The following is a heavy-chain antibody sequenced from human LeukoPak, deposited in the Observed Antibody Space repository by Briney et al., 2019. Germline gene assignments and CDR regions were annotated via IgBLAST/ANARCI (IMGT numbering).Heavy chain of an antibody. J-gene: IGHJ4*02. V-gene: IGHV3-15*01. Sequence: GGSLRLSCAASGFIFTDAWMSWVRQAPGRGLEWVGRIKSKGSGGAADYAAPVKGRLTVSRDDSKNTVYLQMNSLKTEDTAVYYCTWMTTVVTVDYWGQGTLVTVSS. CDR3: TWMTTVVTVDY. CDR1: GFIFTDAW. D-gene: IGHD4-23*01. CDR2: IKSKGSGGAA.